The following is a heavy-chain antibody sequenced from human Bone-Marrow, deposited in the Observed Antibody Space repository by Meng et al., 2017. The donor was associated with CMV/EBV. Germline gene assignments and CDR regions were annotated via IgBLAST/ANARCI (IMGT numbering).Heavy chain of an antibody. CDR3: ARVNVIGKLPYYYYGMDV. CDR1: GVSISSYY. CDR2: IYYSGST. D-gene: IGHD3-16*02. J-gene: IGHJ6*02. V-gene: IGHV4-59*01. Sequence: SETLSLTCTVSGVSISSYYWSWIRQPPGKGLEWIAYIYYSGSTNYNPSLNSRVTISVDTSKNQFSLKLSSVTAADTAVYYCARVNVIGKLPYYYYGMDVWGQGTTVTVSS.